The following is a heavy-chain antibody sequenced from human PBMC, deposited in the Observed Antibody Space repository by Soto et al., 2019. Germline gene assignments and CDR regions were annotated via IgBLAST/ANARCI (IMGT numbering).Heavy chain of an antibody. J-gene: IGHJ4*02. CDR3: VKDRSDTWSFVY. V-gene: IGHV3-30*18. CDR2: VTHDGSLY. Sequence: QVQLVESGGGVVQPGRSLRLSCVASGFTFSSCAMHWVRQVPGKGLEWLAVVTHDGSLYPYADSVKGRFSISRDNSRKTLYLQMNSLRPEDTAVYYCVKDRSDTWSFVYWGQGTLVTVSS. D-gene: IGHD2-8*02. CDR1: GFTFSSCA.